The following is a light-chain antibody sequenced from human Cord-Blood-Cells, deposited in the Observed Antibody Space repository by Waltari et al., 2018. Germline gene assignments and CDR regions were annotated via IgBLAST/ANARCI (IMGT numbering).Light chain of an antibody. CDR3: QTWGTGIRGV. CDR2: LNSDGSH. J-gene: IGLJ3*02. CDR1: SGHSSYA. V-gene: IGLV4-69*01. Sequence: QLVLTQSPSASASLGASVKLTCTLSSGHSSYAIAWHQQQPEKGPRYLMKLNSDGSHSKGDGIPYRFAGSSSGAERYLAISSRQSEDEADYYCQTWGTGIRGVFGGGTKLTVL.